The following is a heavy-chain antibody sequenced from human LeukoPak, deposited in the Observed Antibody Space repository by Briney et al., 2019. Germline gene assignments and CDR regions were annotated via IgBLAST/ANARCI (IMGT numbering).Heavy chain of an antibody. J-gene: IGHJ4*02. CDR2: IKQDGSEK. D-gene: IGHD5-12*01. Sequence: GGSLRLSCAASGFTFSSYWMSWVRQAPGKGLEWVANIKQDGSEKYYVDSVKGRFTISRDNAKNSLYLQMNSLRAEDTAVYYCATAYVATSLSFDYWGQGTLVTVSS. CDR1: GFTFSSYW. V-gene: IGHV3-7*01. CDR3: ATAYVATSLSFDY.